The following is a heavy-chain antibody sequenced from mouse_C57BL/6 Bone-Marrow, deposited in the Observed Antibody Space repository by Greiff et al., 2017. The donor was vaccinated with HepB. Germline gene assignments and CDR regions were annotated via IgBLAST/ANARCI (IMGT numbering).Heavy chain of an antibody. V-gene: IGHV3-6*01. CDR2: ISYDGSN. CDR3: ARGGYDGYYLFAY. CDR1: GYSITSGYY. Sequence: EVQVVESGPGLVKPSQSLSLTCSVTGYSITSGYYWNWIRQFPGNKLEWMGYISYDGSNNYNPSLKNRISITRDTSKNQFFLKLNSVTTEDTATYYCARGGYDGYYLFAYWGQGTLVTVSA. D-gene: IGHD2-3*01. J-gene: IGHJ3*01.